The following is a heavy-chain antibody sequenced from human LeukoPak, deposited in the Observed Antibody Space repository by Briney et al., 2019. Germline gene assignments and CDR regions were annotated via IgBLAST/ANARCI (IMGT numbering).Heavy chain of an antibody. CDR2: ITKTDTT. CDR3: GRNLDS. CDR1: GYTFTDHD. J-gene: IGHJ4*02. Sequence: GGSLRLSCTAYGYTFTDHDMVWVRQAPGKGLEWLSTITKTDTTYYADSVKGRFSISRDNGKNSLFLHMNSLRAEDTAMYYCGRNLDSWGQGTLVTVSS. V-gene: IGHV3-69-1*01.